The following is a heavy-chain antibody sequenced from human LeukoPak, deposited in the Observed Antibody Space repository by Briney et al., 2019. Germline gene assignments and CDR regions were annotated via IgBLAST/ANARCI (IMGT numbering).Heavy chain of an antibody. CDR1: GFTFSSYS. Sequence: PGGSLRLSCAASGFTFSSYSMNWVRQAPGKGLEWVSSISSSSSYIYYADSVKGRFTISRDNAKNSLYLQMNSLRAEDTAVYYCARDLPYSGSYYVATHDAFDIWGQGTMVTVSS. J-gene: IGHJ3*02. D-gene: IGHD1-26*01. CDR3: ARDLPYSGSYYVATHDAFDI. CDR2: ISSSSSYI. V-gene: IGHV3-21*04.